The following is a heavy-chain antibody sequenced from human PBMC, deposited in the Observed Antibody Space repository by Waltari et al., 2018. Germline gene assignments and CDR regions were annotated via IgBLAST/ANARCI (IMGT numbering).Heavy chain of an antibody. J-gene: IGHJ4*02. D-gene: IGHD3-10*01. CDR3: ASEVRGVTRNQTLIDY. CDR1: GGSISSSSYY. CDR2: IYYSGST. Sequence: QLQLQESGPGLVKPSETLSLTCTVSGGSISSSSYYWGWIRQPPGKGLEWIVSIYYSGSTYYNPSLKSRVTISVDTSKNQFSLKLSSVTAADTAVYYCASEVRGVTRNQTLIDYWGQGTLVTVSS. V-gene: IGHV4-39*07.